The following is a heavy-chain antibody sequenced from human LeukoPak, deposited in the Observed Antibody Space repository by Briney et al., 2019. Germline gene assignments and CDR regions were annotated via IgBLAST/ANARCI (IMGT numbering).Heavy chain of an antibody. D-gene: IGHD4-17*01. V-gene: IGHV4-30-4*07. Sequence: ASQTLSLTCAVSGGSISSGGYSWSWIRQPPGKGLEWIGYIYYSGSTYYNPSLKSRVTISVDTSKNQFSLKLSSVTAADTAVYYCARARYGDFTSYSETYYYYMDVWGKGTTVTVSS. J-gene: IGHJ6*03. CDR1: GGSISSGGYS. CDR2: IYYSGST. CDR3: ARARYGDFTSYSETYYYYMDV.